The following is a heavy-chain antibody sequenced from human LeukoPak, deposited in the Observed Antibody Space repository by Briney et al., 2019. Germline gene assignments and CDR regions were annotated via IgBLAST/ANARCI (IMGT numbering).Heavy chain of an antibody. Sequence: PSETLSLTWPVSGGSISSYYWSWIRPPPGKGLEWIGYIYYSGSTNYHPSLRSRVTISVDTSKNQFSLKLSSGTAADTAVYYCARDPGCSSTSCYYYYYGMDVWGQGTTVSVSS. D-gene: IGHD2-2*01. CDR2: IYYSGST. J-gene: IGHJ6*02. CDR3: ARDPGCSSTSCYYYYYGMDV. CDR1: GGSISSYY. V-gene: IGHV4-59*01.